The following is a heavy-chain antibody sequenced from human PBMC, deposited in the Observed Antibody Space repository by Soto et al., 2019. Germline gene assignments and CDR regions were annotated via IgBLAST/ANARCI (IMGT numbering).Heavy chain of an antibody. J-gene: IGHJ6*03. V-gene: IGHV1-46*03. CDR2: INPSGGST. CDR1: GYTFTSYY. D-gene: IGHD3-10*01. CDR3: ARAGKTYYYYMDV. Sequence: ASVKVSCKASGYTFTSYYMHWVRQAPGQGLEWMGIINPSGGSTSYAQKLQGRVTMTRDTSTSTVYMELSSLRSEDTAVYYCARAGKTYYYYMDVWGKGTTVTVSS.